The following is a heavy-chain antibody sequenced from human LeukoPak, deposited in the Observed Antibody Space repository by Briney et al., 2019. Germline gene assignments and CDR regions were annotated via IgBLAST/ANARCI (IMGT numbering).Heavy chain of an antibody. CDR2: INSDGSST. V-gene: IGHV3-74*01. D-gene: IGHD4-17*01. CDR3: ARDSYGDYVVDY. J-gene: IGHJ4*02. CDR1: GFTFSSYW. Sequence: PGGTLRLSCAASGFTFSSYWMHWVRQAPGKGLVWVSRINSDGSSTSYADSVKGRFTISRDNAKNTLYLQMNSLRAEDTAVYYCARDSYGDYVVDYWGEGILVTVSS.